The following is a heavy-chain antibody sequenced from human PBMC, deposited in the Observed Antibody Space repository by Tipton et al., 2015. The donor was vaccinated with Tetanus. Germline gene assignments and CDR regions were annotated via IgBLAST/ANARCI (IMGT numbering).Heavy chain of an antibody. D-gene: IGHD4-23*01. CDR1: GGSSSDFY. J-gene: IGHJ2*01. CDR3: ATMTPVDWYFDL. V-gene: IGHV4-34*01. Sequence: TLSLTCAVSGGSSSDFYWSWIRQVPGQGLVWIGEINHSGTANKNPSLKSRVTISVDTSKNQLSLKLTSVTAADTAVYYCATMTPVDWYFDLWGRGTLVTVSS. CDR2: INHSGTA.